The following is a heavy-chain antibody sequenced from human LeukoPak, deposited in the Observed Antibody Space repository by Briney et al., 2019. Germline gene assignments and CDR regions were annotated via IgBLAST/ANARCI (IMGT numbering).Heavy chain of an antibody. CDR1: GFTFSSFS. J-gene: IGHJ3*02. Sequence: PGGSLRFSCAASGFTFSSFSLNWVGQAQGKGLEWGSSISSSSSYISYADSVKGRFTISRDNAKNSLYLQMNSLRAEDTAVYYCAKMTTVTDASAFDIWGQGTMVTVSS. D-gene: IGHD4-17*01. CDR3: AKMTTVTDASAFDI. V-gene: IGHV3-21*01. CDR2: ISSSSSYI.